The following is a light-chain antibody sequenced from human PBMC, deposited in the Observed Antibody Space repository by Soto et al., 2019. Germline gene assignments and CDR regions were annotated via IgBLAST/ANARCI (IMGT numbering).Light chain of an antibody. CDR2: GAS. CDR3: QQFGSSPLLT. V-gene: IGKV3-20*01. CDR1: QIVSSSY. J-gene: IGKJ4*01. Sequence: EILLTQSPATLSLFPGERATLSCRAIQIVSSSYLAWYQQRPGQAPRLLIYGASSRATGIPDRFSGSGSGTDFTLAISRLEPEDFAVYYCQQFGSSPLLTFGGGTKVDIK.